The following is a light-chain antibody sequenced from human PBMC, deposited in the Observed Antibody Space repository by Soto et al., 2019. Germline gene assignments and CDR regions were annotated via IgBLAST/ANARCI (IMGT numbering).Light chain of an antibody. CDR2: KAS. V-gene: IGKV1-5*03. CDR3: QQYNNWTRT. Sequence: DIQMTQSPSTLSGSVGDRVTITCRASQTISSWLAWYQKKPGKAPKTLIYKASTLKSGVPSRFSGSGSGTEFNLTISSLQTDDFAVYYCQQYNNWTRTFGQGTKVDIK. CDR1: QTISSW. J-gene: IGKJ1*01.